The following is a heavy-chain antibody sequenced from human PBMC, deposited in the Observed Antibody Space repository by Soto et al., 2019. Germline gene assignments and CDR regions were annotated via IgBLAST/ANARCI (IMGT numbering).Heavy chain of an antibody. J-gene: IGHJ6*03. CDR1: GYTFTSYD. Sequence: ASVKVSCKASGYTFTSYDINWVRQATGQGLEWMGWMNPNSGNTGYAQKFQGRVTMTRNTSISTAYMELSSLRSEDTAVYYCARGYDYIWGSETYYYYYMDVWGKGTTVTVSS. V-gene: IGHV1-8*01. CDR2: MNPNSGNT. D-gene: IGHD3-16*01. CDR3: ARGYDYIWGSETYYYYYMDV.